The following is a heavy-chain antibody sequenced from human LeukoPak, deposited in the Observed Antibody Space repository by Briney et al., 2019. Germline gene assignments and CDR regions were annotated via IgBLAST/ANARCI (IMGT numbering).Heavy chain of an antibody. J-gene: IGHJ4*02. Sequence: SETLSLTCAVYGGSFTYYWSWIRQPPGKGLEWIGEVNHSGNTNYNPFLKSRVTISVDTSKNQFSLKLSSVTVADTAVYFCARYASSTSYSPFDYWSQGTLVTVSS. V-gene: IGHV4-34*01. CDR1: GGSFTYY. CDR2: VNHSGNT. CDR3: ARYASSTSYSPFDY. D-gene: IGHD3/OR15-3a*01.